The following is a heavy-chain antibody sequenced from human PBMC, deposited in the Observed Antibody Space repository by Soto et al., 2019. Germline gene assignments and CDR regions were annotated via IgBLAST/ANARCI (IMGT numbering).Heavy chain of an antibody. CDR2: IIPIFGTA. CDR3: ARDRSYFVDIVATTRNNENHGMDV. D-gene: IGHD5-12*01. J-gene: IGHJ6*02. Sequence: SVKVSCKASGCTFSSYAISWVRQAPGQGLEWMGGIIPIFGTANYAQKFQGRVTITADESTSTAYMELSSLRSEDTAVYYCARDRSYFVDIVATTRNNENHGMDVWGQGTTVTVSS. V-gene: IGHV1-69*13. CDR1: GCTFSSYA.